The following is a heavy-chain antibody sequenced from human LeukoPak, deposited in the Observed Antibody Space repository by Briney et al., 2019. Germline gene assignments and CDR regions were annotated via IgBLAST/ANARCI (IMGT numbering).Heavy chain of an antibody. CDR1: GLIFSNYA. V-gene: IGHV3-23*01. Sequence: RGPLRLSCAASGLIFSNYAMTWVRQAPGKGLEWVSSITGNSGTTKYADSVRGRFTMSRDNAKNSLYLQMNSLRAEDTAVYYCARDLEVGNSLSALDYWGQGTLVTVSS. CDR3: ARDLEVGNSLSALDY. CDR2: ITGNSGTT. D-gene: IGHD1/OR15-1a*01. J-gene: IGHJ4*02.